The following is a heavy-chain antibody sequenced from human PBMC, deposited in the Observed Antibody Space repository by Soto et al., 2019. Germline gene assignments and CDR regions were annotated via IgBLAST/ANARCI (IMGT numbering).Heavy chain of an antibody. D-gene: IGHD2-15*01. CDR2: ISGSGGST. V-gene: IGHV3-23*01. Sequence: EVQLLESGGGLVQPGGSLRLSCAASGFTFGIHAMSWVRQDPGKGLEWVSFISGSGGSTYYADSVKGRFTISRDNSKKTLYLQMNSLRGEDTAVYYCGKGSAATNYFYYATDVWGQGTTVTVSS. J-gene: IGHJ6*02. CDR3: GKGSAATNYFYYATDV. CDR1: GFTFGIHA.